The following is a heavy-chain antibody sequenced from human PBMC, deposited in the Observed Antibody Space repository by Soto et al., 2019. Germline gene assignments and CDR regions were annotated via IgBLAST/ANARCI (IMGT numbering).Heavy chain of an antibody. CDR2: IYYSGST. Sequence: SETLSLTCDVSGGSLYSSNWWTWVRQTPGKGLEWIGYIYYSGSTYYNPSLKSRVTISVDTSKNQFSLKLSSVTAADTAVYYCARTIAAWYYFDYWGQGTLVTVSS. D-gene: IGHD2-15*01. CDR1: GGSLYSSNW. J-gene: IGHJ4*02. V-gene: IGHV4-30-4*01. CDR3: ARTIAAWYYFDY.